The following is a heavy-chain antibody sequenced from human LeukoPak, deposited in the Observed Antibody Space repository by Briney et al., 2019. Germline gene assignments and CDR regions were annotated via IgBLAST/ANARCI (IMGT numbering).Heavy chain of an antibody. CDR3: ASTLEADYYDSSGYRY. V-gene: IGHV5-51*01. CDR1: GYSFTSYW. J-gene: IGHJ4*02. Sequence: GESLKISCKGSGYSFTSYWIGWVRQMPGKGLEWMGIIYPGDSDTRYSPSFQGQATISADKSISTAYLQWSSLKASDTAMYYCASTLEADYYDSSGYRYWGQGTLVTVSS. D-gene: IGHD3-22*01. CDR2: IYPGDSDT.